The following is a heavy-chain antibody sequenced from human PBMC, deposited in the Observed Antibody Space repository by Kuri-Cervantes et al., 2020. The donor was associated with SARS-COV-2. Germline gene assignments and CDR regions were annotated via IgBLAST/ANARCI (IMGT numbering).Heavy chain of an antibody. J-gene: IGHJ4*02. CDR1: GYTFTSYA. D-gene: IGHD6-13*01. V-gene: IGHV1-3*01. CDR3: ARAQEHNAQQLAGVDY. Sequence: ASVKVSCKASGYTFTSYAMHWVRQAPGQRLEWMGWINAGNGNTKYSQKFQGRVTITRDTSASTAYMELSSLRSEDTAVYYCARAQEHNAQQLAGVDYWGQGTLVTVSS. CDR2: INAGNGNT.